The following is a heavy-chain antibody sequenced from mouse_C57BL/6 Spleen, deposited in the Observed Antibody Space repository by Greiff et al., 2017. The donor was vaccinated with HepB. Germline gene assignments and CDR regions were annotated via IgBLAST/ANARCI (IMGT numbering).Heavy chain of an antibody. CDR2: IDPSDSYT. V-gene: IGHV1-59*01. Sequence: QVQLQQPGAELVRPGTSVKLSCKASGYTFTSYWMHWVKQRPGQGLEWIGVIDPSDSYTNYNQKFKGKATLTVDTSSSTAYMQLSSLTSEDSAVYDCARRWGYGYDEDYYAMDYWGQGTSVTVSS. D-gene: IGHD2-2*01. CDR3: ARRWGYGYDEDYYAMDY. J-gene: IGHJ4*01. CDR1: GYTFTSYW.